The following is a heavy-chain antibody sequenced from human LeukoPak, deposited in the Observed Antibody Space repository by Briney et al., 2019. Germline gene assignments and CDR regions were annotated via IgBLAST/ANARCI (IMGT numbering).Heavy chain of an antibody. D-gene: IGHD3-16*01. J-gene: IGHJ4*02. Sequence: SETLSLTCTVSSGFSTHYYWNWIRQPPGKALEWIGCVSDTGRTTYNPSLKSRLTISVDTSKRQFSLTLASLTAADTAVYYCTKGYYVPFDVWGQGILVTVSS. V-gene: IGHV4-59*01. CDR3: TKGYYVPFDV. CDR1: SGFSTHYY. CDR2: VSDTGRT.